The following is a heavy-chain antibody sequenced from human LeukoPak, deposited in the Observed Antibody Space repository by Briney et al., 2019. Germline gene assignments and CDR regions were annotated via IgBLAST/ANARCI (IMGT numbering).Heavy chain of an antibody. J-gene: IGHJ3*02. Sequence: GGSLRLSCAASGFTFSSYGVHWVRQAPGKGLEWVALISYDGSDKYYADSVKGRFTISRDNSKNTLYLQINSLRAEDTAVYYCARGGSYLSAFDIWGQGTMVTVSS. CDR2: ISYDGSDK. D-gene: IGHD1-26*01. CDR3: ARGGSYLSAFDI. V-gene: IGHV3-30*03. CDR1: GFTFSSYG.